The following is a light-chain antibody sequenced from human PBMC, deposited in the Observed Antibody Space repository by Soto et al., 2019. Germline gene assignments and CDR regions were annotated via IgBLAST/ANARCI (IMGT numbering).Light chain of an antibody. CDR2: WAS. CDR3: QQYHSAPQS. J-gene: IGKJ1*01. CDR1: QSVLYSPNNKNY. Sequence: DIVMTQSPDSLAVSLGERATINCKSSQSVLYSPNNKNYLAWYQQKPGQPPKLLIYWASTRESGVPDRFSDSGSGTDFTLTISSLQAEDVAFYYCQQYHSAPQSFGQGTKVDIK. V-gene: IGKV4-1*01.